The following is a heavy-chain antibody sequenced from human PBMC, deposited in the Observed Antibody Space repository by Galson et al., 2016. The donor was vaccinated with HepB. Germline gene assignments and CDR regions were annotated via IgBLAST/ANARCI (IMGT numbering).Heavy chain of an antibody. D-gene: IGHD1-7*01. J-gene: IGHJ4*02. V-gene: IGHV3-30*18. Sequence: SLRLSCAASGFTFSGHGMHWVHQAPGKGPEWVALITYDGIDKTYVDSVKGRFTISRDTSENMLYLQMHSLRAEATAVYYCAKGGDNWNFFDYCGQGTLVTVSS. CDR3: AKGGDNWNFFDY. CDR2: ITYDGIDK. CDR1: GFTFSGHG.